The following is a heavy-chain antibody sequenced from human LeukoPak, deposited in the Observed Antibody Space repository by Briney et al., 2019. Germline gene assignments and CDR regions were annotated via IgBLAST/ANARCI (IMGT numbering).Heavy chain of an antibody. D-gene: IGHD3-10*01. Sequence: PSETLSLTCTVSGGSISSYYWSWIRQPPGKGLEWIGYIYYSGSTNYNPSLKSRVTISVDTSKNQFSLKLSSVTAADTAVYYCARHEGSGSYPDDAFDIWGQGTMVTVSS. V-gene: IGHV4-59*08. J-gene: IGHJ3*02. CDR1: GGSISSYY. CDR2: IYYSGST. CDR3: ARHEGSGSYPDDAFDI.